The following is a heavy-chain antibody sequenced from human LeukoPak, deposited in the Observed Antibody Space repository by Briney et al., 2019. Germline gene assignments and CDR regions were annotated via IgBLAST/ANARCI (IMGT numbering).Heavy chain of an antibody. CDR2: IIPILGIT. D-gene: IGHD2-8*02. Sequence: SVKVSCKASGGTFSSYAISWVRQAPGQGLEWMGRIIPILGITNYAQNFQGRVTITADKSTSTAYMELSSLRSDDTAVYYCARDPTGGYVPYFDYWGQGTLVTVSS. V-gene: IGHV1-69*04. CDR1: GGTFSSYA. J-gene: IGHJ4*02. CDR3: ARDPTGGYVPYFDY.